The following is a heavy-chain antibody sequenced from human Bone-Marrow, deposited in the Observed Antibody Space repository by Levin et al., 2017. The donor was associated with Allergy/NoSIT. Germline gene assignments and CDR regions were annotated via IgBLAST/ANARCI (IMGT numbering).Heavy chain of an antibody. CDR1: GYTFTGYY. J-gene: IGHJ4*02. D-gene: IGHD6-13*01. V-gene: IGHV1-18*01. CDR3: AITAGPTDFDF. CDR2: FSAYNDDA. Sequence: GASVKVSCKTSGYTFTGYYIIWVRQAPGQGLEWMGKFSAYNDDADYAQKFQGRVTMTADTSTTTAYMELRSLRSDDTALYYCAITAGPTDFDFWGQGTLVSVSS.